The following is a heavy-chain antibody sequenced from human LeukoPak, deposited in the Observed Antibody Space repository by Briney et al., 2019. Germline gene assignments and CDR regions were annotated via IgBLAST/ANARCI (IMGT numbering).Heavy chain of an antibody. CDR3: ATSTPLGTYYFDY. D-gene: IGHD1-14*01. CDR1: GFTFSSYA. V-gene: IGHV3-23*01. Sequence: GGSLRLSCAASGFTFSSYAMSWVRQAPGKGLERVSAISGGGGSTYYPDSVKGRFTISRDNSKNTLYLQMSSLRAEDTAVYYCATSTPLGTYYFDYWGQGTLVTVSS. CDR2: ISGGGGST. J-gene: IGHJ4*02.